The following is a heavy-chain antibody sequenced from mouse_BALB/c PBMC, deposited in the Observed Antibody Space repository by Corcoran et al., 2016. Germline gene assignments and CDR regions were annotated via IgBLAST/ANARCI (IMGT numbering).Heavy chain of an antibody. CDR3: ARSLLRALYAMDY. J-gene: IGHJ4*01. V-gene: IGHV9-1*02. Sequence: QIQLVQSGPELKKPGETVKISCKASGYTFTNYGMNWVKQAPGKGLKWMGWINTYTGEPTYADDFKGRFAFSLETSASTAYLQINNLKNEDMATYFCARSLLRALYAMDYWGQGTSVTVSS. CDR2: INTYTGEP. D-gene: IGHD1-1*01. CDR1: GYTFTNYG.